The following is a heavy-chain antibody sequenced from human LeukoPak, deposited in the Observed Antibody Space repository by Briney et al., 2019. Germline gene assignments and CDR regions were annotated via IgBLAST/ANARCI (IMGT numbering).Heavy chain of an antibody. Sequence: GGSLRLSCAASGFPFSNYWMMWVRQAPGKGLEWVANIEGDGGQKYYADSVKGRFTISRDNAKNSLYLQINSVRDEDSAVYYCAREEQWLTNWFDPWGQGTLVTVSS. D-gene: IGHD6-19*01. J-gene: IGHJ5*02. CDR3: AREEQWLTNWFDP. CDR1: GFPFSNYW. V-gene: IGHV3-7*01. CDR2: IEGDGGQK.